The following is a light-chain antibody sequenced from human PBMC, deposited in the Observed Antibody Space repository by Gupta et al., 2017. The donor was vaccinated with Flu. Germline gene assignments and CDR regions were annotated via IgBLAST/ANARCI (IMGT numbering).Light chain of an antibody. CDR3: KQGLLTRA. Sequence: DIVMTQSPLSLPVTAGEPASISCRSSQSLLHTNGHHYLDWYLQKPGQSPQLLIYWGSKRDCGAPDRFSGSGSGTDFTLKSTRGEDEDVGVYYCKQGLLTRAFGQGTQVEIK. CDR2: WGS. CDR1: QSLLHTNGHHY. V-gene: IGKV2-28*01. J-gene: IGKJ5*01.